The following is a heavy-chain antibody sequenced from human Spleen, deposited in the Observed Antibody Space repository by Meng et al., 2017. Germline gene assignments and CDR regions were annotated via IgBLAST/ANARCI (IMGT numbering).Heavy chain of an antibody. V-gene: IGHV4-61*03. CDR2: IDYSGRT. J-gene: IGHJ4*02. CDR3: ARGPTTMAHDFDY. CDR1: GGSVSSGSSY. Sequence: VQLQESGPGLVKPSQTLSLTCTVSGGSVSSGSSYWSWIRQPPGKGLEWIAYIDYSGRTKYSPSLKSRVALLVDTSQNNLSLKLSSVTAADSAVYYCARGPTTMAHDFDYWGQGTLVTVSS. D-gene: IGHD4-11*01.